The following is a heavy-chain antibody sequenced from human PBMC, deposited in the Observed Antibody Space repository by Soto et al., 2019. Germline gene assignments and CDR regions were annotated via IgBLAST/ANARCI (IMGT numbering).Heavy chain of an antibody. CDR1: GYTFTTYG. CDR3: ARFYASGSYPYDY. D-gene: IGHD3-10*01. Sequence: ASVKVSSKASGYTFTTYGISWVRQAPGQGLEWMGWISAYNGNTNYAQNLQGRVTMTTDTSTSTAYMELRSLRSDDTAVYYCARFYASGSYPYDYWGQGTLVTVSS. V-gene: IGHV1-18*01. J-gene: IGHJ4*02. CDR2: ISAYNGNT.